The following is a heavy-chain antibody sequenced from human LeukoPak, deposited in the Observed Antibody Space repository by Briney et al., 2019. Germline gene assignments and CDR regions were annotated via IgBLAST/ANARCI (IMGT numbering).Heavy chain of an antibody. CDR2: IHWNGTKM. J-gene: IGHJ5*02. Sequence: PGGTLRLSCAASGFTFNSYGMNWVRQAPGKGLEWVSEIHWNGTKMDYADSVKGRFTISRDNAKNSVFLQMNGLRPEDTAFYYCARLLRFHDFSFDPWGQGTLVIVSS. CDR1: GFTFNSYG. V-gene: IGHV3-20*04. D-gene: IGHD3-3*01. CDR3: ARLLRFHDFSFDP.